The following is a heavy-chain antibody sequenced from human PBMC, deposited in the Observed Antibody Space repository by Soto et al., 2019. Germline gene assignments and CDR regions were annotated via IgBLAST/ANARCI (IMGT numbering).Heavy chain of an antibody. V-gene: IGHV1-18*01. J-gene: IGHJ4*02. Sequence: QVQLVQSGAEVKKPGASVKVSCKASGYTFTSYSISWVRQAPGQGLEWMGWISAYNGNTKYAQKPQCRVTMTADTSTSTAYMDLRSLRSADTAVYYGTREDAPGLNWGQGTRVTVSS. D-gene: IGHD6-25*01. CDR2: ISAYNGNT. CDR1: GYTFTSYS. CDR3: TREDAPGLN.